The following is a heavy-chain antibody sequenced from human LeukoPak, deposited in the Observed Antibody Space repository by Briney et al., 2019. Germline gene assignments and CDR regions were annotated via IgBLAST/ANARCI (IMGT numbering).Heavy chain of an antibody. D-gene: IGHD3-16*02. CDR3: ASLVWGNYLYSDN. V-gene: IGHV4-39*01. CDR1: GGSISSRSYY. CDR2: IYYSGST. J-gene: IGHJ4*02. Sequence: SETLSLTCTVSGGSISSRSYYWGWIRQPPGKGLEWIGSIYYSGSTYYNPSLKSRVTISVDTSKNQFSLKLTSVTAADTAVYYCASLVWGNYLYSDNWGQGPLVTVSS.